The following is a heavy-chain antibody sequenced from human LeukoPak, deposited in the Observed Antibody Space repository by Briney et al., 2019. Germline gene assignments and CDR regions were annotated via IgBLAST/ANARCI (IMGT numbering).Heavy chain of an antibody. CDR3: AREGLDSGSFYGMDV. D-gene: IGHD6-25*01. Sequence: GGSLRLSCAASGFTFSDYYMSWIRQAPGKGLEWVSYISSSSSYTNYADSVKGRFTISRDNAKNSLYLQMNSLRADDTAVYYCAREGLDSGSFYGMDVWGQGTTVTVSS. CDR2: ISSSSSYT. J-gene: IGHJ6*02. CDR1: GFTFSDYY. V-gene: IGHV3-11*05.